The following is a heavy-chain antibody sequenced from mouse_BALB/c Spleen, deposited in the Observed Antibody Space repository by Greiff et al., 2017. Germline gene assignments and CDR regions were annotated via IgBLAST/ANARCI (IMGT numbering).Heavy chain of an antibody. V-gene: IGHV1S22*01. Sequence: LQQPGSELVRPGASVKLSCKASGYTFTSYWMHWVKQRHGQGLEWIGNIYPGSGSTNYDEKFKSKGTLTVDTSSSTAYMHLSSLTSEDSAVYYCTRDGYLEYFDVWGAGTTVTVSS. CDR3: TRDGYLEYFDV. CDR1: GYTFTSYW. CDR2: IYPGSGST. D-gene: IGHD2-3*01. J-gene: IGHJ1*01.